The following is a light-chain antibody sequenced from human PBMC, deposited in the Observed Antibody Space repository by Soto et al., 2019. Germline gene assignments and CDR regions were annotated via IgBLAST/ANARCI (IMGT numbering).Light chain of an antibody. J-gene: IGKJ4*01. CDR3: QYYNNWLAT. CDR1: QTISNT. Sequence: EVVMTQSPATLSVSPGDKVSISCKANQTISNTLAWYQQKPGQAPRLLIYAASTRATGVSARFSGSGSGTEFTLTISSLQSEDFTSYYCQYYNNWLATFGGGTKVDI. V-gene: IGKV3-15*01. CDR2: AAS.